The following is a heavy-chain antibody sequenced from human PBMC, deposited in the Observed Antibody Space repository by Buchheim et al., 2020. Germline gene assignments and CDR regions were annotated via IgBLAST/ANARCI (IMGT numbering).Heavy chain of an antibody. CDR3: ARDLRQYGMDV. Sequence: QVQLVESGGGVVQPGRSLRLSCAASGFTFSSSAMHWVRQAPGKGLEWVAVISYDGSNKYYADSVKGRFTISRDNSRNTLYLQMNSLRAEDTAVYYCARDLRQYGMDVWGQGTT. V-gene: IGHV3-30-3*01. D-gene: IGHD6-25*01. J-gene: IGHJ6*02. CDR2: ISYDGSNK. CDR1: GFTFSSSA.